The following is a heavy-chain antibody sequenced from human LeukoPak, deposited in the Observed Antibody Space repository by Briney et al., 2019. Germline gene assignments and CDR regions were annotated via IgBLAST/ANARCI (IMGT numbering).Heavy chain of an antibody. Sequence: SETLSLTCTVSGGSISSSSYYWGWIRQPPGKGLEWIGSIYYSGSTYYNPSLESRVTISVDTSKNQFSLKLSSVTAADTAVYYCARSRGYSYGTTFLDYWGQGTLVTVSS. D-gene: IGHD5-18*01. V-gene: IGHV4-39*07. CDR2: IYYSGST. CDR1: GGSISSSSYY. CDR3: ARSRGYSYGTTFLDY. J-gene: IGHJ4*02.